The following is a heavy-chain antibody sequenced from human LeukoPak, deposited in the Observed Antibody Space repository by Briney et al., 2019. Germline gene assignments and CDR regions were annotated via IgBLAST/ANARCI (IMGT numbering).Heavy chain of an antibody. V-gene: IGHV3-48*03. CDR1: RFTFSSYE. CDR2: ISSSGNTI. J-gene: IGHJ3*02. CDR3: ARTDDAFDT. Sequence: GGSLRLSCAASRFTFSSYEMNWVRQAPGKGLEWVSYISSSGNTIYYADSVKGRFTISRDNAKNSLYLQMHSLRAEDTTVYYCARTDDAFDTWGQGTMVTVSS.